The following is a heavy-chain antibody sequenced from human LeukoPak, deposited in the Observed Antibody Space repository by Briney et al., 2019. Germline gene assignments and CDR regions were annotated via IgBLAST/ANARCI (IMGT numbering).Heavy chain of an antibody. Sequence: GGSLRLSCAASGFTFSSYGMHWVRQAPGKGLEWVAFIRYDGSNRYYADSVKGRFTISRDNSKNTLYLQMNSLRAEDTAVYYCAKQTESYCGGDCYPGYWGQGTLATVSS. D-gene: IGHD2-21*01. CDR2: IRYDGSNR. V-gene: IGHV3-30*02. CDR3: AKQTESYCGGDCYPGY. CDR1: GFTFSSYG. J-gene: IGHJ4*02.